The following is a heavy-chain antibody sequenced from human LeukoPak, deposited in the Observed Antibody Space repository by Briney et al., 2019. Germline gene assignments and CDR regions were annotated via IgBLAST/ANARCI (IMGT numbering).Heavy chain of an antibody. CDR1: GGSISSYY. CDR3: ARSRRGYFDY. J-gene: IGHJ4*02. CDR2: IYYGGST. D-gene: IGHD3-10*01. Sequence: SETLSLTCTVSGGSISSYYWSWIRQPPGKGLEWIGYIYYGGSTNYNPSLKSRVTISVDTSKNQFSLKLSSVTAADTAVYYCARSRRGYFDYWGQGTLVTVSS. V-gene: IGHV4-59*01.